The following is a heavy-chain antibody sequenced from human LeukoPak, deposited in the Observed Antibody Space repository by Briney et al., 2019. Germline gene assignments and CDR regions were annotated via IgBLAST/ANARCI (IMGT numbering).Heavy chain of an antibody. D-gene: IGHD6-13*01. CDR2: IWYDGSNK. V-gene: IGHV3-33*01. Sequence: PGGSLRLSCAASGFTFSSYGMHWVRQAPGKGLEWVAVIWYDGSNKYYADSVKGRFTIPRDNSKNTLYLQMDSLRAEDTAVYYCARHNIAAAGTGYYYGMDVWGQGTTVTVSS. CDR3: ARHNIAAAGTGYYYGMDV. J-gene: IGHJ6*02. CDR1: GFTFSSYG.